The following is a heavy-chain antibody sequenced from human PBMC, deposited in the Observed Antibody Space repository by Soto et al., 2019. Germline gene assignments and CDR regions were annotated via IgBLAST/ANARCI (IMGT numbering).Heavy chain of an antibody. CDR1: RFTFSAYE. CDR3: VRYCGTTLCNGVATRTFDY. J-gene: IGHJ4*02. Sequence: VGSLRLSCAASRFTFSAYEMHWFRQAPGKGLEWVSYISTSGSTVYYADSVKGRFTVSRDNTRNSLYLQMDSLRDEDTALYYCVRYCGTTLCNGVATRTFDYWGQGTLVPVSS. CDR2: ISTSGSTV. D-gene: IGHD5-12*01. V-gene: IGHV3-48*03.